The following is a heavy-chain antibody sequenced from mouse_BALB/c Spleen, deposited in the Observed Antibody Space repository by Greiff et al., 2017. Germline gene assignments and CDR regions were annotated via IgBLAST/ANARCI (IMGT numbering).Heavy chain of an antibody. D-gene: IGHD1-1*01. CDR1: GYTFTSYY. Sequence: VQLQQSGAELVKPGASVKLSCKASGYTFTSYYMYWVKQRPGQGLEWIGEINPSNGGTNFNEKFKSKATLTVDKSSSTAYMQLSSLTSEDSAVYYCTMMTTVVAPYYFDYWGQGTTLTVSS. J-gene: IGHJ2*01. CDR3: TMMTTVVAPYYFDY. CDR2: INPSNGGT. V-gene: IGHV1S81*02.